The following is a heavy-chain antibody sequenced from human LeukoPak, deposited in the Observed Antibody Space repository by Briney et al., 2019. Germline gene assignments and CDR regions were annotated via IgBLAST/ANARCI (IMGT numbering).Heavy chain of an antibody. CDR3: AKDKGREGDY. Sequence: PGGPLRLSCAASGFHFSNYGMHWVRQAPGRGLEWVAVISADGIDKYYADSVKGRFTISRDNSKNTLYLQMSSLRAEDTAVYYCAKDKGREGDYWGQGNLVTVSS. V-gene: IGHV3-30*18. CDR1: GFHFSNYG. CDR2: ISADGIDK. J-gene: IGHJ4*02.